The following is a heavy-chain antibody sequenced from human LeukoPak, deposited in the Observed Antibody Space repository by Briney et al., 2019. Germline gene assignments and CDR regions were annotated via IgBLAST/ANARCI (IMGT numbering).Heavy chain of an antibody. J-gene: IGHJ4*02. CDR3: ASHSGNYPRGYFDY. D-gene: IGHD1-26*01. CDR1: GFTFSSHG. Sequence: GRSLRLSCAASGFTFSSHGMHWVRQAPGKGLEWVAVIRYDGSNKYYADSVKGRFTISKDNSKSTLYLQMNSLRAEDTAVYYCASHSGNYPRGYFDYWGQGTLVIVSS. V-gene: IGHV3-33*01. CDR2: IRYDGSNK.